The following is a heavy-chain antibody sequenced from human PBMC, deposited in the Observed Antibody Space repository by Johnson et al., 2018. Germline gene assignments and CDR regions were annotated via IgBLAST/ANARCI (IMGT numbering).Heavy chain of an antibody. CDR2: MNPNSGNT. V-gene: IGHV1-8*01. Sequence: VQLVESGAEVKKPGASVEVSCKASGYTFTSYDINWVRQATGQGLEWMGWMNPNSGNTGYAQKFQGRVTMTRNTSISTAYMDLSSLRSEDTAVYYCATVIAVAGTNAFDIWGQGTMVTVSS. CDR3: ATVIAVAGTNAFDI. J-gene: IGHJ3*02. CDR1: GYTFTSYD. D-gene: IGHD6-19*01.